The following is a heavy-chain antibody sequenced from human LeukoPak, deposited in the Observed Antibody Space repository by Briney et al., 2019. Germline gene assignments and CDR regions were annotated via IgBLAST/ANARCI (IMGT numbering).Heavy chain of an antibody. D-gene: IGHD2-15*01. CDR3: ARLRYCSGGSCYSDY. CDR2: INHSGST. CDR1: GGSFSGYY. V-gene: IGHV4-34*01. J-gene: IGHJ4*02. Sequence: PSETLSLTCAVYGGSFSGYYWSWTRQPPGKGLEWIGEINHSGSTSYNPSLKSRVTISVDTSKNQFSLKLSSVTAADTAVYYCARLRYCSGGSCYSDYWGQGTLVTVSS.